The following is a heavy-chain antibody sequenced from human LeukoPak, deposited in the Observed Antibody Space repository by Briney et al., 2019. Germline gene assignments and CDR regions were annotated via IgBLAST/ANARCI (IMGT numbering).Heavy chain of an antibody. CDR2: ISAYNGNS. D-gene: IGHD6-6*01. J-gene: IGHJ4*02. CDR1: GYTFTSYG. V-gene: IGHV1-18*01. CDR3: ARGAPAYSSSSAFDY. Sequence: GASVKVSCRASGYTFTSYGISWVRQAPGQGLEWMGWISAYNGNSNYAQKFQGRVTITADESTSTAYMELSSLRSEDTAVYYCARGAPAYSSSSAFDYWGQGTLVTVSS.